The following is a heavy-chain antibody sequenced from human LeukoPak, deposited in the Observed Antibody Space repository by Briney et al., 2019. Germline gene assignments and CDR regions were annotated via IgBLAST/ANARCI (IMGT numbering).Heavy chain of an antibody. CDR1: GGSFSGYY. CDR3: ARLLRDYLDY. CDR2: INHSGST. Sequence: SETLSLTCAVYGGSFSGYYWSWIRQPPGKGLEWIGEINHSGSTNYNPSLKSRVTISVDTSENQFSLKLSSVTAADTAVYYCARLLRDYLDYWGQGTLVTVSS. V-gene: IGHV4-34*01. J-gene: IGHJ4*02.